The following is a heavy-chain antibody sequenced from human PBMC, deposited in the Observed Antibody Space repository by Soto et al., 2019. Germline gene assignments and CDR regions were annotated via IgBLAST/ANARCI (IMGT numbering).Heavy chain of an antibody. CDR3: AKDRGWLAERYYYGMDV. J-gene: IGHJ6*02. CDR2: ISYDGSNK. V-gene: IGHV3-30*18. D-gene: IGHD6-19*01. CDR1: GFTFSSYG. Sequence: QVQLVESGGGVVQPGRSLRLSCAASGFTFSSYGMHWVRQAPGKGLECVAVISYDGSNKYYADSVKGRFTISRDNSKNTLYLQRNSLRAEDTAVYYCAKDRGWLAERYYYGMDVWGQGTTVTVSS.